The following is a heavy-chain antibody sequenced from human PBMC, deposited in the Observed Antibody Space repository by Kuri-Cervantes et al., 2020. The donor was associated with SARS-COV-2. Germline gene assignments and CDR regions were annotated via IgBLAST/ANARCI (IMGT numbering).Heavy chain of an antibody. J-gene: IGHJ5*02. D-gene: IGHD3-3*01. CDR3: ARGRGPGDFWSGLNWFDP. V-gene: IGHV3-53*01. CDR1: GFTFDDYV. Sequence: GESLKFSCAASGFTFDDYVMSWVRQAPGKGLEWVSVIYSSGSTNYADSVKGRFTISRDNFKNTLYLQMSSLRAEDTAVYYCARGRGPGDFWSGLNWFDPWGQGTLVTVSS. CDR2: IYSSGST.